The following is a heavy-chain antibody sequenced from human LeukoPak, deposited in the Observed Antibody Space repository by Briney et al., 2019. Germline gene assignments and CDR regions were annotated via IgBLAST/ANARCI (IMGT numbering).Heavy chain of an antibody. J-gene: IGHJ4*02. V-gene: IGHV4-34*01. D-gene: IGHD1-1*01. CDR1: GGSFSGYY. Sequence: SETLSLTCAVYGGSFSGYYWSWIRQPPGKGLEWIGEIDHSGSTNYNPSLKSRVTMSVVTSKNQFSLKLSSVTAADTAVYYCARARRYTNNYFDYWGQGTLVTVSS. CDR2: IDHSGST. CDR3: ARARRYTNNYFDY.